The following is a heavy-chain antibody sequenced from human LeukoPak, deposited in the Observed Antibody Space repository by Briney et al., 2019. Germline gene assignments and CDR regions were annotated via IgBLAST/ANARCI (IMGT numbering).Heavy chain of an antibody. J-gene: IGHJ4*02. V-gene: IGHV3-21*01. D-gene: IGHD6-19*01. Sequence: PGGSLRLSCAASGFTFSSYSMNWVRQAPGKGLEWVSSISSSSSYIYYADSVKGRFTISRDNAKNSLYLQMNSLRAEDMAVYYCARMTSSGWSYFDYWGQGTLVTVSS. CDR1: GFTFSSYS. CDR2: ISSSSSYI. CDR3: ARMTSSGWSYFDY.